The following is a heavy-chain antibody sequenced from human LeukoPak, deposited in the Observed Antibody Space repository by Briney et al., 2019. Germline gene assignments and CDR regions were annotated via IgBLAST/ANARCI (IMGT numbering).Heavy chain of an antibody. CDR1: GFTFSSYS. D-gene: IGHD6-19*01. J-gene: IGHJ6*03. V-gene: IGHV3-21*01. CDR3: ARGVHSSGWMLYYYYYMDV. CDR2: ISSSSSYI. Sequence: GGSLRLSCAASGFTFSSYSMNWVRRAPGKGLEWVSSISSSSSYIYYADSVKGRFTISRDNAKNSLYLQMNSLRAEDTAVYYCARGVHSSGWMLYYYYYMDVWGKGTTVTVSS.